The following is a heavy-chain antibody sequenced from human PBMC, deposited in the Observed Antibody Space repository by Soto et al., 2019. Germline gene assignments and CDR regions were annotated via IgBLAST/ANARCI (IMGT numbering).Heavy chain of an antibody. CDR2: IIPVFGTV. Sequence: QVQLVQSGAEVKKPGSSVKVSCKASGGTLSSYVISWVRQAPGQGLEWMGGIIPVFGTVNYAQKFQGRVTITADESTTTAYMELRSLRSEDTAVYYCATPGGYCSGGSCSIDYWGQGTLVTVSS. CDR1: GGTLSSYV. V-gene: IGHV1-69*01. D-gene: IGHD2-15*01. CDR3: ATPGGYCSGGSCSIDY. J-gene: IGHJ4*02.